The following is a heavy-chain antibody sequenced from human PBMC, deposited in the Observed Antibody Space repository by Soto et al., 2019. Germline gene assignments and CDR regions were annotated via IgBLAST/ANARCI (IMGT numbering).Heavy chain of an antibody. CDR1: GYSFTRHW. D-gene: IGHD5-18*01. CDR3: PRHVSQQRVNWFDS. V-gene: IGHV5-51*01. J-gene: IGHJ5*01. CDR2: IYPGGADT. Sequence: GELLKTSCVASGYSFTRHWIAWVREMPGKGLEWMGMIYPGGADTRYSPSFKGQVTISADTSISTAYLQWSSLKASDTATYYGPRHVSQQRVNWFDSWGQGTRVTVSS.